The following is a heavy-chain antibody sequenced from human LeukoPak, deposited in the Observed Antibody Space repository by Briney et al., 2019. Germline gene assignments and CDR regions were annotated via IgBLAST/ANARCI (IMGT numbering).Heavy chain of an antibody. D-gene: IGHD6-19*01. CDR3: AKGGWLDD. CDR1: GFNFNKYD. J-gene: IGHJ4*02. Sequence: GGSLRLSCAASGFNFNKYDMTWARQAPGKGLEWVSTITGRSDKTHYTDSVKGRFVTSRDNSKDTLYLQTNSLRAEDTALYYCAKGGWLDDLGQGALVTVSS. CDR2: ITGRSDKT. V-gene: IGHV3-23*01.